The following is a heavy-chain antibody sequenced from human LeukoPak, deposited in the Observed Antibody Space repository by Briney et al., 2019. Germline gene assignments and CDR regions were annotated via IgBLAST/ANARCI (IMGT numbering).Heavy chain of an antibody. CDR3: ARDSAYYYDSSGYYYRHYFDY. J-gene: IGHJ4*02. V-gene: IGHV4-34*01. D-gene: IGHD3-22*01. Sequence: PSETLSLTCAVYGGSFSGYYWSWIRQPPGKGLEWIGSIYHSGSTYYNPSLKSRVTISVDTSKNQFSLKLSSVTAADTAVYYCARDSAYYYDSSGYYYRHYFDYWGQGTLVTVSS. CDR2: IYHSGST. CDR1: GGSFSGYY.